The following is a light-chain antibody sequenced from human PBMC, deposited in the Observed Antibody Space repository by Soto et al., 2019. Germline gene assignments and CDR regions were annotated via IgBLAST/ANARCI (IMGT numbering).Light chain of an antibody. J-gene: IGKJ3*01. CDR1: QNVNRY. CDR3: HHRVHWPT. Sequence: EIVLTQFPTNLSLSPGERATLSCRASQNVNRYLGWYQQKPGQAPRLLIYDASNRATGIPARFSGSVSGTDFSLTISSLAPEDFAVYSCHHRVHWPTFSPGTKVDI. V-gene: IGKV3-11*01. CDR2: DAS.